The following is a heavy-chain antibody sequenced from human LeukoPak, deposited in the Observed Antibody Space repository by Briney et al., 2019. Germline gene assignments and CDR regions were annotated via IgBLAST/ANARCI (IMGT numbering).Heavy chain of an antibody. CDR3: ARDAREMATTTGAFDI. D-gene: IGHD5-24*01. CDR2: IYYSGST. J-gene: IGHJ3*02. V-gene: IGHV4-59*01. Sequence: PSETLSLTYTVSGGSISSYCWSWIRQPPGKGLEWIGYIYYSGSTNYNPSLKSRVTISVDTSKNQFSLKLSSVTAADTAVYYCARDAREMATTTGAFDIWGQGTMVTVSS. CDR1: GGSISSYC.